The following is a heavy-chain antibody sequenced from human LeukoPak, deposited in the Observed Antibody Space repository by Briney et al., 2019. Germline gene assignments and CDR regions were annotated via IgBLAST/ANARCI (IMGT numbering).Heavy chain of an antibody. V-gene: IGHV3-48*03. CDR1: GFTFSSYD. J-gene: IGHJ6*03. D-gene: IGHD3-10*01. CDR2: ISSSGITI. CDR3: ARDQYGSGDGYYMDL. Sequence: GGSLRLSCAASGFTFSSYDMNWVRQAPGKGLEWVSYISSSGITIFYADSVKGRFTISRDDAKNSLYLQMNSLRSEDTALYYCARDQYGSGDGYYMDLWGKGTTVTISS.